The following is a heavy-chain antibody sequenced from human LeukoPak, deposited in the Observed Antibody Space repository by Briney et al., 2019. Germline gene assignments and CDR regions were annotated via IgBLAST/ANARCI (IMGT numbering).Heavy chain of an antibody. CDR1: GYTFTGYY. V-gene: IGHV1-2*02. J-gene: IGHJ4*02. CDR2: INPNSGGT. Sequence: GASVKVSCKASGYTFTGYYMHWVRQAPGQGLKWMGWINPNSGGTNYAQKFQGRVTMTRDTSISTAYMELSRLRSDDTAVYYCARPLRSGIYSRSWSGYWGQGTLVTVSS. CDR3: ARPLRSGIYSRSWSGY. D-gene: IGHD6-13*01.